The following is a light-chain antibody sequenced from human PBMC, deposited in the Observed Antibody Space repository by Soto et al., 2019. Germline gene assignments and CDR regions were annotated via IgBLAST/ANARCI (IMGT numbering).Light chain of an antibody. J-gene: IGKJ1*01. CDR3: QQYGSSGT. CDR2: GAF. V-gene: IGKV3-20*01. CDR1: QSVSSN. Sequence: EIVMTQSPVTLSVSTGERATLSCRASQSVSSNLAWYQQKPGQAPSLLIYGAFTRATGIPARFSGSGSGTDFTLTISRLEPEDFAVYYCQQYGSSGTFGQGTKV.